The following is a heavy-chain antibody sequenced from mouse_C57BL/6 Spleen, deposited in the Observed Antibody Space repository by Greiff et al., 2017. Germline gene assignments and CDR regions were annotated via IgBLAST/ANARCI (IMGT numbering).Heavy chain of an antibody. J-gene: IGHJ2*01. Sequence: EVKLVESGGGLVKPGGSLKLSCAASGFTFSSYAMSWVRQTPEKRLEWVATISDGGSYTYYPDNVKGRFTISRDNAKNNLYLQMSHLKSEDTAMYYCARDRPGGYFDYWGQGTTLTVSS. CDR2: ISDGGSYT. V-gene: IGHV5-4*01. CDR1: GFTFSSYA. CDR3: ARDRPGGYFDY.